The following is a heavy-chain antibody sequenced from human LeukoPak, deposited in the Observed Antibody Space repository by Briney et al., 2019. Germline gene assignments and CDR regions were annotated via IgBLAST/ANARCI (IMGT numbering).Heavy chain of an antibody. CDR2: ISGSGGST. J-gene: IGHJ4*02. D-gene: IGHD6-19*01. V-gene: IGHV3-23*01. CDR1: GFTFSSYG. Sequence: GGSLRLSCAASGFTFSSYGMSWVRQAPGKGLEWVSAISGSGGSTYYADSVKGRFTISRDNSKNTLYLQMNSLRAEDTAVYYCAKGRGMIAVAGTCDYWGQGTLVTVSS. CDR3: AKGRGMIAVAGTCDY.